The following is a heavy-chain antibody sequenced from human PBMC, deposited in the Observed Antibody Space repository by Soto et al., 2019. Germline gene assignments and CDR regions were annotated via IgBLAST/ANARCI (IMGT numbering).Heavy chain of an antibody. Sequence: PGGSLRLSCAASGFTFSSYGMHWVRQSPGKGLEWIGDIYHIGSTNYNPSLRGRVTISVDKSNNQFSLTLKYVTAADTAVYYCATLPPRIEVTVLPIPTWGQGTLVTVSS. CDR1: GFTFSSYG. J-gene: IGHJ5*02. V-gene: IGHV4-4*02. CDR3: ATLPPRIEVTVLPIPT. CDR2: IYHIGST. D-gene: IGHD2-15*01.